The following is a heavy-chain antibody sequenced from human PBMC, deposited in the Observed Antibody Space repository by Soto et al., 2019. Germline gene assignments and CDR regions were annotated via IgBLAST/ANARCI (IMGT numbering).Heavy chain of an antibody. D-gene: IGHD2-2*01. Sequence: EVQVLESGGGLVQPGGSLRLSCAASGFTFSSYAMSWVRQAPGKGLEWVSAISSNGGSTYYPDSVKGRFTISRDNSKNTLYLQMNSLRAEDTAVYYCAKDLTCSTRCYGDFDYWGQGTLVPVSS. CDR1: GFTFSSYA. CDR3: AKDLTCSTRCYGDFDY. CDR2: ISSNGGST. V-gene: IGHV3-23*01. J-gene: IGHJ4*02.